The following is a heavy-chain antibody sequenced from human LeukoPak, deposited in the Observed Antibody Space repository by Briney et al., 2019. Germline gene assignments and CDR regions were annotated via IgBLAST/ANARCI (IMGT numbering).Heavy chain of an antibody. CDR3: ARVALTKGAARAHFDY. Sequence: SETLSLTCTVSGGSISSGGYYWSWIRQPPGKGLEWIGYIYYSGSTNYNPSLKSRVTISVDTSKNQFSLKLSSVTAADTAVYYCARVALTKGAARAHFDYWGQGTLVTVSS. CDR1: GGSISSGGYY. V-gene: IGHV4-61*08. CDR2: IYYSGST. D-gene: IGHD3-16*01. J-gene: IGHJ4*02.